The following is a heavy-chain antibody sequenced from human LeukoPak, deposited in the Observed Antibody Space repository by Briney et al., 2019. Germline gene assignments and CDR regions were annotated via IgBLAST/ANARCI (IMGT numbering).Heavy chain of an antibody. D-gene: IGHD6-6*01. V-gene: IGHV4-59*01. CDR3: ARGKPYSSSYPYYYYMDV. CDR1: GGSISSYY. CDR2: IYYSGST. J-gene: IGHJ6*03. Sequence: PSETLSLTCTVSGGSISSYYWSWIRQPPGKGLGWIGYIYYSGSTNYNPSLKSRVTISVDTSKNQFSLKLSSVTAADTAVYYCARGKPYSSSYPYYYYMDVWGKGTTVTVSS.